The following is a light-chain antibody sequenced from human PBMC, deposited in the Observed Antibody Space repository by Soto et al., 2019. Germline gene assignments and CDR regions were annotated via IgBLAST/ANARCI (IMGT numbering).Light chain of an antibody. CDR1: QSINSRY. J-gene: IGKJ3*01. V-gene: IGKV3-20*01. CDR2: GAS. CDR3: QQFGSSPGFT. Sequence: EIVLTQSPGTLSLSPGERATLSCRASQSINSRYLAWYQQKPGQAPRLLIYGASSRATGIPDRFSGSGSGRDFTLTISRLKPEDFAVYYCQQFGSSPGFTFGPGTIVDIK.